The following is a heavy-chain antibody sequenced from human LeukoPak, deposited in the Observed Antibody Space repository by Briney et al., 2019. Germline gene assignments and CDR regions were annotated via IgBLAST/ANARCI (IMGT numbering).Heavy chain of an antibody. V-gene: IGHV1-18*01. CDR3: ARDNSVEDTAWWFDP. CDR2: ISAYNGNT. D-gene: IGHD4-23*01. CDR1: DYTFTSYG. Sequence: ASVKVSCKASDYTFTSYGISWVRQAPGQGLEWMGWISAYNGNTNYAQKLQGRVTMTTDTSTSTAYMELRSLRSDDTAVYYCARDNSVEDTAWWFDPWGQGTLVTVSS. J-gene: IGHJ5*02.